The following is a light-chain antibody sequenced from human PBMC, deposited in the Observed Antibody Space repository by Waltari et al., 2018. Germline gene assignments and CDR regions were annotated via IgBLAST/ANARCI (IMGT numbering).Light chain of an antibody. CDR1: SSDVGCYAL. CDR3: CSYAGSSTFT. V-gene: IGLV2-23*02. Sequence: SALTQPASVSGSPGQSLTISCTGTSSDVGCYALVSWYQQHPGKAPKLMIYEFYKRPSVVSNRFSGSNSGNTASLTISGLQAEDEADYYCCSYAGSSTFTFGGGTKLTVL. CDR2: EFY. J-gene: IGLJ2*01.